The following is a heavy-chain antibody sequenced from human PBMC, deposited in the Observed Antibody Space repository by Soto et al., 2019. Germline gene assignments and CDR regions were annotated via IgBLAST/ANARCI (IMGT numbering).Heavy chain of an antibody. Sequence: GGSLRLSCAASGFTFSSYDMHWVRQATGKGLEWVSAIGTAGDTYYPGSVKGRFTISRENAKNSLYLQMNSLRAGDTAVYYCARSPLWNYEGPNYYYYYMDVWGKGTTVTVSS. J-gene: IGHJ6*03. V-gene: IGHV3-13*01. CDR3: ARSPLWNYEGPNYYYYYMDV. D-gene: IGHD1-7*01. CDR2: IGTAGDT. CDR1: GFTFSSYD.